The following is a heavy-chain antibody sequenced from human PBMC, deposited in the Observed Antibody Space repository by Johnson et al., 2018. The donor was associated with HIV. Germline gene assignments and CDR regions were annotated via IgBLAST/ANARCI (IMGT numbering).Heavy chain of an antibody. J-gene: IGHJ3*02. CDR3: AKGERGYSSSSDAFDI. CDR1: GFTFSSYW. Sequence: QVQLVESGGGLVKPGGSLRLSCAASGFTFSSYWMHWVRQAPGKGLAWVAVISYDGSNKYYDDSVKGRFTISRDNSQNTLYLQMNSLRAEDTAVYYCAKGERGYSSSSDAFDIWGQGTMVTVSS. CDR2: ISYDGSNK. D-gene: IGHD6-6*01. V-gene: IGHV3-30*18.